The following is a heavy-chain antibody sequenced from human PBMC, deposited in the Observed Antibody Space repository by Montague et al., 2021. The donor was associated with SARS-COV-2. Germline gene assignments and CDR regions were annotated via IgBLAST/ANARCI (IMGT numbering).Heavy chain of an antibody. D-gene: IGHD6-13*01. Sequence: SETLSLTCTVSDGSVISTCPHWHWVRQSPGRGLEWIGGYLFHIDTADYNASLRSRVTISVDTSKNQFSLKRTSVTAADTAVYYCTRGIDSYKTGYWGQGIQVTVSS. CDR3: TRGIDSYKTGY. V-gene: IGHV4-61*01. CDR2: LFHIDTA. CDR1: DGSVISTCPH. J-gene: IGHJ4*02.